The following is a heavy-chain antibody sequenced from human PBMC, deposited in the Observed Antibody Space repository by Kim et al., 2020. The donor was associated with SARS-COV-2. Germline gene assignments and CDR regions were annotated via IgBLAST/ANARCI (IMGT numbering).Heavy chain of an antibody. D-gene: IGHD4-17*01. V-gene: IGHV3-9*01. J-gene: IGHJ4*02. Sequence: GGSLRLSCAASGFTFDDYAMHWVRQAPGKGLEWVSGISWNSGSIGYADSVKGRFTISRDNAKNSLYLQMNSLRAEDTALYYCAKGRYGDYGAYDYWGQGTLVTVSS. CDR3: AKGRYGDYGAYDY. CDR2: ISWNSGSI. CDR1: GFTFDDYA.